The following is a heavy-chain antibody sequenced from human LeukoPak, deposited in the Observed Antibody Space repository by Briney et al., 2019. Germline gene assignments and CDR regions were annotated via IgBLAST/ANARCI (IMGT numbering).Heavy chain of an antibody. CDR2: INPNSGGT. V-gene: IGHV1-2*02. J-gene: IGHJ3*01. CDR3: ARNENNALDL. D-gene: IGHD1-1*01. Sequence: ASVKVSCKTSGYTFTVSFMHWVRQAPGQGLEWMGWINPNSGGTKYAQKFQGRVTMTRDTAISTAYMELSRLRSDDTAVYYCARNENNALDLWGPGTMVTVSS. CDR1: GYTFTVSF.